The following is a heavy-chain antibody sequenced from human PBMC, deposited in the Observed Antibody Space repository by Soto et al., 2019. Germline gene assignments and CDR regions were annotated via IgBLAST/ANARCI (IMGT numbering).Heavy chain of an antibody. D-gene: IGHD7-27*01. CDR1: GGSFSGYY. J-gene: IGHJ6*02. CDR3: ARRTGESGYGMDV. V-gene: IGHV4-34*01. Sequence: SETLSLTCAVYGGSFSGYYWSWIRQPPGKGLEWIGEINHSGSTNYNPSLKSRVTISVDTSKNQFSLKLSSVTAADTAVYYCARRTGESGYGMDVWGQGTTVTVSS. CDR2: INHSGST.